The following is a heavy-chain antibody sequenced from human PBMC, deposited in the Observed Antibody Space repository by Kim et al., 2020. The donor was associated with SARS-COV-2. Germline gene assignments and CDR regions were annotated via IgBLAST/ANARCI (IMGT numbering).Heavy chain of an antibody. CDR1: GFTFSSYS. Sequence: GGSLRLSCAASGFTFSSYSMNWVRQAPGKGLEWVSSISSSSYIYYADSVKGRFTISRDNAKNSLYLQMNSLRAEDTAVYYCSRGGTAMFTGPGWWGQGTLVTVSS. D-gene: IGHD5-18*01. V-gene: IGHV3-21*01. CDR2: ISSSSYI. CDR3: SRGGTAMFTGPGW. J-gene: IGHJ4*02.